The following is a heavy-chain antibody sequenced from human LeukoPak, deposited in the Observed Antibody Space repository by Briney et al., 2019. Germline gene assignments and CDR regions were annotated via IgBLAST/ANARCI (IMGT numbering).Heavy chain of an antibody. CDR2: ISRSSDYI. Sequence: PGGSLRLSCAASGFTFSSYNMNWVRQAPGKGLEWVSSISRSSDYIYYADSVKGRFTISRDNAKNSLYLQMNSLRAEDTAVYYCARDDYYDSRGGQGTLVTVSS. CDR3: ARDDYYDSR. CDR1: GFTFSSYN. J-gene: IGHJ4*02. D-gene: IGHD3-22*01. V-gene: IGHV3-21*01.